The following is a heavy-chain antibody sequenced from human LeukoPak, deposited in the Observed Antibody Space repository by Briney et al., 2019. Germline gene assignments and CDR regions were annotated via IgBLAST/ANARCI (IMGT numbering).Heavy chain of an antibody. J-gene: IGHJ2*01. CDR3: ARDLQCSGGSCYSGQSNWYFDL. CDR2: ISYSGST. D-gene: IGHD2-15*01. CDR1: GGSIDNYY. Sequence: SETLSLTCAVSGGSIDNYYWNWIRKPPGRGVEWVGYISYSGSTNYTPSLKSRVAISLDTSKKQFSLKLSSVTAADTAVYYCARDLQCSGGSCYSGQSNWYFDLWGRGTLVTVSS. V-gene: IGHV4-59*01.